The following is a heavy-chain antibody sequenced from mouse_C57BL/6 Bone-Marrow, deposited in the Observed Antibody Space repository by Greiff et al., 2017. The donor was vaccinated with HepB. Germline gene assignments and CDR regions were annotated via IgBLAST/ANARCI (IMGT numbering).Heavy chain of an antibody. D-gene: IGHD2-5*01. CDR3: TRGPPAYYSNYGYAMDY. Sequence: EVMLVESGEGLVKPGGSLKLSCAASGFTFSSYAMSWVRQTPEKRLEWVAYISSGGDYIYYADTVKGRFTISRDNARNTLYLQMSSLKSEDTAMYYCTRGPPAYYSNYGYAMDYWGQGTSVTVSS. CDR2: ISSGGDYI. V-gene: IGHV5-9-1*02. J-gene: IGHJ4*01. CDR1: GFTFSSYA.